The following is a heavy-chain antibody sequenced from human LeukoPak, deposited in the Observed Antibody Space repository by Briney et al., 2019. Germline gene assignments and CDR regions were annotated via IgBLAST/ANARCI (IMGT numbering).Heavy chain of an antibody. CDR3: ARAPAAAGTSDAFDI. J-gene: IGHJ3*02. Sequence: PSETLSLTCTVSGGSISSYYWSWIRQPPGKGLEWIGYIYYSGSTNYNPSLKSRVTISVDKSKNQFSLKLSSVTAADTAVYYCARAPAAAGTSDAFDIWGQGTMVTVSS. CDR2: IYYSGST. V-gene: IGHV4-59*12. D-gene: IGHD6-13*01. CDR1: GGSISSYY.